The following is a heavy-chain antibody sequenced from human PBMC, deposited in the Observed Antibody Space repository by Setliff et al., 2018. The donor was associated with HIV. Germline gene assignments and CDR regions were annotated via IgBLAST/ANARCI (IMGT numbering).Heavy chain of an antibody. Sequence: LSLTCSVYGTSFSDHYWSWVRQTPAKGLEWIGEMNQSGTTNYNPSLKSRVTMSIDTSERQFSLKLTSVTAADTAVYYCVRWYYCVSGACYRADYWGQGTMVTVSS. J-gene: IGHJ4*02. CDR2: MNQSGTT. CDR3: VRWYYCVSGACYRADY. D-gene: IGHD2-21*02. CDR1: GTSFSDHY. V-gene: IGHV4-34*01.